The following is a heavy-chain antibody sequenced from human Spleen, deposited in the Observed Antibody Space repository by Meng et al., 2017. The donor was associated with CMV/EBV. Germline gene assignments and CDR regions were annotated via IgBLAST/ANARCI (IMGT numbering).Heavy chain of an antibody. CDR1: GGTLSNYV. J-gene: IGHJ5*02. D-gene: IGHD2-2*01. V-gene: IGHV1-69*05. CDR2: IIPFFGTS. CDR3: ARGYQLPTFNWFDP. Sequence: ASGGTLSNYVINCVRQAPGQGLEWMGGIIPFFGTSNYAQKFQGRVTITTDESTTTAYMELNSLRSEDTAVYYCARGYQLPTFNWFDPWGQGTLVTVSS.